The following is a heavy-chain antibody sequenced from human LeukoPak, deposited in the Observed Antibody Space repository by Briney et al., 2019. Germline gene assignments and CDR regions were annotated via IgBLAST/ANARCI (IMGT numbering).Heavy chain of an antibody. CDR2: IYYTGTT. CDR1: GDSIINYY. Sequence: PSETLSLTCSVSGDSIINYYWSWIRQSPAKGLEWIGYIYYTGTTKYNPSLESRVFMSVDTSKNQFSLRLTSVTVADTAVYYCAKEPSVWGQGILVTVSS. V-gene: IGHV4-59*01. CDR3: AKEPSV. J-gene: IGHJ4*02.